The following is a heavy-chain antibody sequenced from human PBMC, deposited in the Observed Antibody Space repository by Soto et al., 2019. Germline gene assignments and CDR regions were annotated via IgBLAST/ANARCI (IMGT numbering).Heavy chain of an antibody. CDR1: GFTFSSYA. V-gene: IGHV3-23*01. CDR2: ISGSGGST. Sequence: GGSLRLSCAASGFTFSSYAMSWVRQAPGKGLEWVSAISGSGGSTYYADSVKGRFTISRDNSKNTLYLQMNSLRAEDTAVYYCAKDALEYSSSSASFDYWGQGTLVTVSS. J-gene: IGHJ4*02. CDR3: AKDALEYSSSSASFDY. D-gene: IGHD6-6*01.